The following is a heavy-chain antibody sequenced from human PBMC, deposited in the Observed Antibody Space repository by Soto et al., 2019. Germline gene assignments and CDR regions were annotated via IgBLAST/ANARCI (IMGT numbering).Heavy chain of an antibody. D-gene: IGHD3-16*01. V-gene: IGHV4-34*01. Sequence: QVQLQQWGAGLLKPSETLSLTCAVYGGSFSGYYWSWIRQPPGKGLEWIGEINHSGSTNYNPSLESRVTISVDTSKNQFSLKLSSVTAADTAVYYCARGTRRGVLYYYYMDVWGKGTTVTVSS. CDR2: INHSGST. J-gene: IGHJ6*03. CDR1: GGSFSGYY. CDR3: ARGTRRGVLYYYYMDV.